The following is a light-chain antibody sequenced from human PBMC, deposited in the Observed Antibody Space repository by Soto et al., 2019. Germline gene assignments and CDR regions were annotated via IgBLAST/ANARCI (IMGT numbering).Light chain of an antibody. CDR1: SGHSSYA. J-gene: IGLJ3*02. Sequence: QSVLTQSPSASASLGASVKLTCTLSSGHSSYAIAWHQQQPEKGPRYLMKLNSDGSHSKGDGIPDRFSGSSSGAERYLTISSRQAEDAAGYYCQTWGTGTWVFGGGTKVTVL. CDR2: LNSDGSH. V-gene: IGLV4-69*01. CDR3: QTWGTGTWV.